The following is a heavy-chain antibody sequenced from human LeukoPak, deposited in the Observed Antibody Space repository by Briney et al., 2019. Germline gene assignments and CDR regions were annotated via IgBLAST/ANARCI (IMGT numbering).Heavy chain of an antibody. Sequence: PSETLSLTCTVSGASISSYYWSWIRQPPGKGLEWIGYIYYSGSTNYNPSLKSRVTISVATSKNQFSLKLSSVTAADTAVYYCARSSPVPRGQQLVPSPEYWGQGTLVTVSS. J-gene: IGHJ4*02. CDR3: ARSSPVPRGQQLVPSPEY. V-gene: IGHV4-59*08. CDR2: IYYSGST. CDR1: GASISSYY. D-gene: IGHD6-13*01.